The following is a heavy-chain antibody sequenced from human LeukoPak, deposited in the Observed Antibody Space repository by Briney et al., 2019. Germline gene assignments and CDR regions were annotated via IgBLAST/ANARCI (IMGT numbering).Heavy chain of an antibody. CDR1: GGTFSSYA. V-gene: IGHV1-69*01. D-gene: IGHD5-24*01. Sequence: GASVKVSCKASGGTFSSYAISWVRQAPGQGLEWMGGIIPIFGTANYAQKFQGRVTITADESTSTAYMELSSLRSEDTAVYYCARAHLKGDGYKQGYYYGMDVWGQGTTVTVSS. CDR2: IIPIFGTA. J-gene: IGHJ6*02. CDR3: ARAHLKGDGYKQGYYYGMDV.